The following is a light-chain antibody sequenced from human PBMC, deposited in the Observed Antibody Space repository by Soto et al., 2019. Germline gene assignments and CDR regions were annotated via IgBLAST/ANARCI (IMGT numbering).Light chain of an antibody. J-gene: IGKJ1*01. V-gene: IGKV3-15*01. Sequence: EIVMTQSPATLSVSPGERATLSCRATQSVSSSLAWYQQKPGQAPRLLIYDASTRATGIPARFSGSGSGTEFTLTISSLQSEDFALYYCQQYNDWPETFGQGTKVEI. CDR3: QQYNDWPET. CDR1: QSVSSS. CDR2: DAS.